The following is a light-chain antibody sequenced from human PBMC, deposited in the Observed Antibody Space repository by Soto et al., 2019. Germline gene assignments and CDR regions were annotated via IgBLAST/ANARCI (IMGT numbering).Light chain of an antibody. CDR3: QQRSNWPGT. J-gene: IGKJ1*01. CDR2: DAS. CDR1: QSVSSS. V-gene: IGKV3-11*01. Sequence: EIVLTQSPATLSLSPGERATLSCRASQSVSSSLAWYQQKPGQAPRLLIFDASNRATGIPARFSGSGSGTDVTLTISSLEPEDFADYYCQQRSNWPGTFGQGTKVEIK.